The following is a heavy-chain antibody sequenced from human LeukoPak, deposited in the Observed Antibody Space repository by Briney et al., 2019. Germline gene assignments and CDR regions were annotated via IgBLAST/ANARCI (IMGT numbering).Heavy chain of an antibody. CDR3: ARRVVAATSPHWFDP. J-gene: IGHJ5*02. Sequence: GSLRLSCAASGFTVSSNYMSWIRQPPGKGLEWIGEINHSGSTNYNPSLKSRVTISVDTSKNQFSLKLSSVTAADTAVYYCARRVVAATSPHWFDPWGQGTLVTVSS. CDR2: INHSGST. D-gene: IGHD2-15*01. CDR1: GFTVSSNY. V-gene: IGHV4-34*01.